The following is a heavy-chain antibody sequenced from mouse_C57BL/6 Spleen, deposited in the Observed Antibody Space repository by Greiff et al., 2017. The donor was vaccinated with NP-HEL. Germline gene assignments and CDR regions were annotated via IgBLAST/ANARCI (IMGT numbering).Heavy chain of an antibody. CDR2: IYPREGST. CDR3: ARWTAQATSAMDY. D-gene: IGHD3-2*02. CDR1: GYTFTDHT. V-gene: IGHV1-78*01. J-gene: IGHJ4*01. Sequence: VQLQQSDAELVKPGASVKISCKVSGYTFTDHTIHWMKQRPEQGLEWIGYIYPREGSTKYNEKFKGKATLNADKSSCTAYMQLNSLTSEDSAVYCCARWTAQATSAMDYWGQGTSVTVSS.